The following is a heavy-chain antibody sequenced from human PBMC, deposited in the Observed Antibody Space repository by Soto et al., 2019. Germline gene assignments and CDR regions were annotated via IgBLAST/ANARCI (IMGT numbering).Heavy chain of an antibody. CDR1: VFTFSDYY. CDR3: ARDRAFCGGDCYPGYFDY. Sequence: PRRSLRLSCAASVFTFSDYYMSWIRQAPGKGLEWVSYISGTSSYTNYADSVKGRFTISRDNAKKSLYLDMSSLRAEDTAVYYCARDRAFCGGDCYPGYFDYWGQGILVTVSS. CDR2: ISGTSSYT. D-gene: IGHD2-21*02. J-gene: IGHJ4*02. V-gene: IGHV3-11*06.